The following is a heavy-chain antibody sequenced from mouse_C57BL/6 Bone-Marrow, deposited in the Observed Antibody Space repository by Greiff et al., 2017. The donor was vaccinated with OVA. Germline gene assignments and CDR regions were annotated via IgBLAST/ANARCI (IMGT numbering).Heavy chain of an antibody. V-gene: IGHV5-12*01. CDR2: ISNGGGST. CDR1: GFTFSDYY. J-gene: IGHJ4*01. Sequence: EVQVVESGGGLVQPGGSLKLSCAASGFTFSDYYMYWVRQTPEKRLEWVAYISNGGGSTYYPDTVKGRFTISRDNAKNTLYLQMSRLKSEDTAMYYCASSSLTTVVADYWGQGTSVTVSS. D-gene: IGHD1-1*01. CDR3: ASSSLTTVVADY.